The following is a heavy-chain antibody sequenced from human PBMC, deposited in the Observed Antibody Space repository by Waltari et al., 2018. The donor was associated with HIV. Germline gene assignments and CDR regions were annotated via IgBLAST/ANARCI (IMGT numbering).Heavy chain of an antibody. D-gene: IGHD6-13*01. CDR2: IWYEGSKK. J-gene: IGHJ4*02. V-gene: IGHV3-33*01. CDR3: ARKYSSSWGAPFDY. Sequence: QVQLVESGGGVVQPGRSLRLSCATSGLTLRSYGLHWGPKAPGKGLEWVTVIWYEGSKKYYADSVKGRFTISRDNSKNTLYLQMNSLRIEDTAVYYCARKYSSSWGAPFDYWGQGTLVTVSS. CDR1: GLTLRSYG.